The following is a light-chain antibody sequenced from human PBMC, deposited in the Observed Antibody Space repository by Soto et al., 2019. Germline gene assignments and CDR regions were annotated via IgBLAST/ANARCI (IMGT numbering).Light chain of an antibody. V-gene: IGKV3-15*01. CDR1: QTIYSN. CDR2: RAS. Sequence: IGMTKSPATLSVSPGERATLSCRASQTIYSNVAWYQQRPGQPPRLLIYRASSRATGIPARFSGSGSGTEFTLTINSLQSEDFAVYYCQQYQNLWTFGQGTKVDIK. J-gene: IGKJ1*01. CDR3: QQYQNLWT.